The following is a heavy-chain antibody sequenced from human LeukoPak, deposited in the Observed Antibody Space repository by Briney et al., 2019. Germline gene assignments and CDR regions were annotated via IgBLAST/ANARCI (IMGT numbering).Heavy chain of an antibody. Sequence: SETLSLTCAVYGGSFSGYYWSWIRQPPGKGLEWIGEINHSGSTDYNPSLKSRVTISVDTSKNQFSLKLSSVTAADTAVYYCARDVATTYFDYWGQGTLVTVSS. CDR2: INHSGST. CDR3: ARDVATTYFDY. V-gene: IGHV4-34*01. D-gene: IGHD5-12*01. CDR1: GGSFSGYY. J-gene: IGHJ4*02.